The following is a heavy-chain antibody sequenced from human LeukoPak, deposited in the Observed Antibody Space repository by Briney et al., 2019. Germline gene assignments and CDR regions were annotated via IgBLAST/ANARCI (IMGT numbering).Heavy chain of an antibody. J-gene: IGHJ4*02. CDR3: ARDSIAVAGTIYFDY. CDR2: TYYRSKWYN. CDR1: GDSVSSNSAA. Sequence: SQTLSLTCAISGDSVSSNSAAWNWIRQSPSRGLEWLGRTYYRSKWYNDYAVSVKSRITIDPDTSKNQFSLQLNSVTPDDTAVYYCARDSIAVAGTIYFDYWGQGTLVTVSS. V-gene: IGHV6-1*01. D-gene: IGHD6-19*01.